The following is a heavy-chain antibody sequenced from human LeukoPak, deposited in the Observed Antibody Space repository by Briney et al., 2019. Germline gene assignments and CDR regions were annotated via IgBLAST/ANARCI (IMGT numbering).Heavy chain of an antibody. Sequence: GGSLRLSCAASGFTFSSYAMSWVRQAPGKGLEWVSDISGSGGSTYYADSVKGRFTISSDNSKNTLYLQMNSLRAEDTAVYYCAKDTGDYGAYFDYWGQGTLVTVSS. CDR2: ISGSGGST. D-gene: IGHD4-17*01. CDR3: AKDTGDYGAYFDY. CDR1: GFTFSSYA. J-gene: IGHJ4*02. V-gene: IGHV3-23*01.